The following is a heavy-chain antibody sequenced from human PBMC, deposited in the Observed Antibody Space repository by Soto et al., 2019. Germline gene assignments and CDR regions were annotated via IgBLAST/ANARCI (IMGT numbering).Heavy chain of an antibody. Sequence: EVQLVESGGGLVKPGGSLRLSCAVSGFTLTNVWMNWVRQAPGKGLEWVGRIKSKTDGGTTDYAAPVKGRFTISRDDSQNTLYLQMNSLKTEDTAVYYCSHGYGQYFDSWGQGTLVTVSS. CDR3: SHGYGQYFDS. J-gene: IGHJ4*02. CDR1: GFTLTNVW. D-gene: IGHD5-18*01. V-gene: IGHV3-15*07. CDR2: IKSKTDGGTT.